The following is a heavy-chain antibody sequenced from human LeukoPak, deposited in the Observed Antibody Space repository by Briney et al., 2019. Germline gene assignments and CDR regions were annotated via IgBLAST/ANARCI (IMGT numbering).Heavy chain of an antibody. CDR3: AKDYYDTYQYY. V-gene: IGHV3-23*01. Sequence: GGSLRLSCAASGFTFSSYAMSWVRQAPGKGLEWVSATSGSGGSTYYADSVKGRFTISRDNSKNTLYLQMNSLRAEDTAVYYCAKDYYDTYQYYWGQGTLVTVSS. CDR1: GFTFSSYA. J-gene: IGHJ4*02. D-gene: IGHD3-22*01. CDR2: TSGSGGST.